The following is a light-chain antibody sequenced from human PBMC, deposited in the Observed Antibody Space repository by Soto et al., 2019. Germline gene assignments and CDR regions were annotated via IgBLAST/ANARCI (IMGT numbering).Light chain of an antibody. Sequence: QAVVTQEPSLTVSLGGTVTLTCSSSTGTVTSTHYANWFQQKPGQPPRALIYSTSNKYSWTPARFSGSLLGGSAALTLSDAQPEDEADYYCQLYYGGAQVFGGGTKLTVL. J-gene: IGLJ2*01. CDR2: STS. V-gene: IGLV7-43*01. CDR1: TGTVTSTHY. CDR3: QLYYGGAQV.